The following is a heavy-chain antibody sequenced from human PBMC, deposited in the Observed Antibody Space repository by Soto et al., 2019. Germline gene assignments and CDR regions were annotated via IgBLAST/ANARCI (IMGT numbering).Heavy chain of an antibody. Sequence: SVKVSCKASGGTFSSYAISWVRQAPGQGLEWMGGIIPIFGTANYAQKFQGRVTITADESTSTAYMELSSLRSEDTAMYYCARRLLKWVGSAFDIWGQGTMVTVSS. D-gene: IGHD1-26*01. V-gene: IGHV1-69*13. CDR1: GGTFSSYA. J-gene: IGHJ3*02. CDR3: ARRLLKWVGSAFDI. CDR2: IIPIFGTA.